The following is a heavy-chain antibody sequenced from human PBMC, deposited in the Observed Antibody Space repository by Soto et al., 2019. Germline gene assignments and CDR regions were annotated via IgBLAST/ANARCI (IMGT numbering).Heavy chain of an antibody. J-gene: IGHJ5*02. CDR2: VFYTGST. CDR3: ARSYSGTFYGYNT. V-gene: IGHV4-59*01. D-gene: IGHD1-26*01. CDR1: GGSISSYH. Sequence: LTCTVSGGSISSYHWSWIRQSPGKGLEWIGHVFYTGSTKYNPALKRRVTISVDTSKNQFSLKLSSVSAADTGLYYCARSYSGTFYGYNTWGQGILVTVSS.